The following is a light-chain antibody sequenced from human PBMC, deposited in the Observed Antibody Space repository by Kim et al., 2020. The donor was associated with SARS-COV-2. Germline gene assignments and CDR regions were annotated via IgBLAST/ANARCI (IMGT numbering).Light chain of an antibody. CDR3: QVWDSSTAV. V-gene: IGLV3-9*01. CDR2: RDS. J-gene: IGLJ2*01. CDR1: NIGSKN. Sequence: SYELTQPLSVSVALGQTARITCGGNNIGSKNVHWYQQKPGQAPVLVIYRDSNRPSGIPERFSGSNSGNTATLTISRTATLTISRAQAGDEADYYCQVWDSSTAVFGGGTQLTVL.